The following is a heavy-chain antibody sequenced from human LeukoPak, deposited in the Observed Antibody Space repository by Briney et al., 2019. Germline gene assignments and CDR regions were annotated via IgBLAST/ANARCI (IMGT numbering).Heavy chain of an antibody. V-gene: IGHV3-7*03. CDR3: ARDRTGHNPGDY. J-gene: IGHJ4*02. CDR1: GLTFDDYA. D-gene: IGHD5-24*01. CDR2: INKDGSER. Sequence: GGSLRLSCAASGLTFDDYAMHWVRQAPGKGLGWVGNINKDGSERNYGDSVGRFTISRDNVKSLLFLQMNSLRAEDTAVYYCARDRTGHNPGDYWGQGTLVTVSA.